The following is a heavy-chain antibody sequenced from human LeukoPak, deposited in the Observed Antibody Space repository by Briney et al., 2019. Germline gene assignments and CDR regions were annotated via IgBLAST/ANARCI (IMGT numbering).Heavy chain of an antibody. D-gene: IGHD3-22*01. CDR2: INPSGGST. CDR3: AREDSSGYSVFDY. J-gene: IGHJ4*02. V-gene: IGHV1-46*01. Sequence: ASVKVSCKASGYTFTSYYMHWVRQAPGQGLEWMGIINPSGGSTSYAQKFQGRVTMTRDTSTSTVYMELSSLRSDDMAVYYCAREDSSGYSVFDYWGQGTLVTVSS. CDR1: GYTFTSYY.